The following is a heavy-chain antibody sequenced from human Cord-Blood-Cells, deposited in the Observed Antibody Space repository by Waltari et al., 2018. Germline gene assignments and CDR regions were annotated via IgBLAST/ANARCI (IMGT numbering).Heavy chain of an antibody. CDR1: GYSISSGYY. D-gene: IGHD4-4*01. V-gene: IGHV4-38-2*02. CDR3: ARPSLTVTGDY. J-gene: IGHJ4*02. CDR2: IYHSGST. Sequence: QVQLQESGPGLVKPSETLSLTCTVSGYSISSGYYWGWIRRPPGKGLEWIGSIYHSGSTYSNPSRRSRVTISVDTSKNQFSLKLSSVTAADTAVYYCARPSLTVTGDYWGQGTLVTVSS.